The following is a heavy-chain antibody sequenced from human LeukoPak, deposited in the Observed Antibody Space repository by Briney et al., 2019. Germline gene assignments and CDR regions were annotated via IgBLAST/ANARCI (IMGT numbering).Heavy chain of an antibody. CDR1: GYTFTSYY. D-gene: IGHD3-16*02. CDR3: ASLWGCMITLGGVIPGYFDC. J-gene: IGHJ4*02. Sequence: ASVKVSCKASGYTFTSYYMHWVRQAPGQGLEWMGIINPSGGSTSYAQKFQGRVTMTRDKSTSTVYMELSRLRSEDPAVYFCASLWGCMITLGGVIPGYFDCWGQGTLVTVSS. V-gene: IGHV1-46*01. CDR2: INPSGGST.